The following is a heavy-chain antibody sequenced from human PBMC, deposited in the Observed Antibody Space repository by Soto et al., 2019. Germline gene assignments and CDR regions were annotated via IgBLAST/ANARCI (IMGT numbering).Heavy chain of an antibody. J-gene: IGHJ4*02. CDR2: INHSGST. CDR3: ARGRGYSGSYYWSGYFDY. CDR1: GGSFSGYY. D-gene: IGHD1-26*01. V-gene: IGHV4-34*01. Sequence: PSETLSLTCAVSGGSFSGYYWSWIRQPPGKGLEWIGEINHSGSTNYNPSLKSRVTISVDTSKNQFSLKLSSVTAADTAVYYCARGRGYSGSYYWSGYFDYWGQGTLVTVS.